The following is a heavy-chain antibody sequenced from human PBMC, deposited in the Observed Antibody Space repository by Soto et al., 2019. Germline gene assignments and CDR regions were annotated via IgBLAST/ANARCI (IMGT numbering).Heavy chain of an antibody. CDR3: AREDCCQYTLTGL. V-gene: IGHV3-48*02. Sequence: GGSLRLSCAAYGFTFSTYSMNWVRQAPGKGLEWISYISSSSSSSYYVDSVKGRFTISRDNAKNSLYLQMNSLRDEDTAVYYCAREDCCQYTLTGLWGQGTMVTVSS. D-gene: IGHD2-21*02. CDR2: ISSSSSSS. CDR1: GFTFSTYS. J-gene: IGHJ3*01.